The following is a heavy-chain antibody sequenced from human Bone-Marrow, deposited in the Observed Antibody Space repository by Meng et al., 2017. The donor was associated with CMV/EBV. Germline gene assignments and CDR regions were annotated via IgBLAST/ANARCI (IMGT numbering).Heavy chain of an antibody. J-gene: IGHJ5*02. V-gene: IGHV3-74*01. CDR2: INSDGSST. CDR3: ARGTSIAAAGFDP. CDR1: GYTFTGYY. Sequence: SCKASGYTFTGYYMHWVRQAPGKGLVWVSRINSDGSSTSYADSVKGRFTISRDNAKNTLYLQMNSLRAEDTAVYYCARGTSIAAAGFDPWGQGTLVTVSS. D-gene: IGHD6-13*01.